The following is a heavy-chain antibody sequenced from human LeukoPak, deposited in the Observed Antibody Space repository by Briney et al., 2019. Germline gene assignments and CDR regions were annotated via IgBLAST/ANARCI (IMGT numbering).Heavy chain of an antibody. CDR3: ARDRDYYGWGSRGHHVPFDP. J-gene: IGHJ5*02. D-gene: IGHD3-10*01. V-gene: IGHV6-1*01. Sequence: SQTLSLTCAISGDSVSSNSAAWNWIRQSPSRGLEWLGRTYYRSKWYNDYAVSVKSRITINPDTSKNQFSLQLNSVTPEDTAVYYCARDRDYYGWGSRGHHVPFDPWGQGTLVTVSS. CDR1: GDSVSSNSAA. CDR2: TYYRSKWYN.